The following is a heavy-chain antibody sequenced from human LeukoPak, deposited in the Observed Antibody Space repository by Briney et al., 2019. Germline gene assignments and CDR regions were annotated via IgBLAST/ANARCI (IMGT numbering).Heavy chain of an antibody. V-gene: IGHV3-7*01. J-gene: IGHJ4*02. Sequence: HGGSLRLSCVTSRFTFSEYWMTWVRQAPGGRLEWVANIRGDASDRFYVDSVRGRFTISRDNGQNSLYLQMNSLRAEDTATYYCARDGVSFDYWGQGTLVTVSS. CDR1: RFTFSEYW. CDR3: ARDGVSFDY. CDR2: IRGDASDR. D-gene: IGHD3-16*01.